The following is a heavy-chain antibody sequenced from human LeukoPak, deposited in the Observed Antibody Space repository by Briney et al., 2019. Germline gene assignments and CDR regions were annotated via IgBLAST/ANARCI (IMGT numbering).Heavy chain of an antibody. Sequence: GGSLSLSCALSGFTFRRYEMNCVPRAPGEGLEWVSYISSSSNCIYYADSVKGQFTISRDNAQNTLYLQMDSLRAEDTAVYYCASSQSSGWLNIDYWGQGTLVTVSS. D-gene: IGHD6-19*01. V-gene: IGHV3-21*05. CDR2: ISSSSNCI. CDR1: GFTFRRYE. CDR3: ASSQSSGWLNIDY. J-gene: IGHJ4*02.